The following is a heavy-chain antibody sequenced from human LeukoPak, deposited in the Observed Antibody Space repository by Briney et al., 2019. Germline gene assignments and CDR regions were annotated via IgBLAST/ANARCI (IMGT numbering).Heavy chain of an antibody. J-gene: IGHJ4*02. CDR3: ARDFAITFGGALDY. CDR2: ISAYNGNT. CDR1: GYSFTIFG. Sequence: ASVKVSCKASGYSFTIFGISWVRQAPGQGLEWMGWISAYNGNTNYAQKFQGRVTMTTDTSTNMAYMELRSLRSDDTAVYYCARDFAITFGGALDYWGQGTLVTVSS. V-gene: IGHV1-18*01. D-gene: IGHD3-16*01.